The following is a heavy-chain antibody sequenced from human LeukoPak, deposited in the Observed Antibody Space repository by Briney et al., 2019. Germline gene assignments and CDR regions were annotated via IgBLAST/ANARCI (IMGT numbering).Heavy chain of an antibody. J-gene: IGHJ4*02. Sequence: SKTLSLTCAVSGVSFDDYYWAWVRQTPGKGLEWIGEINHSGYTNDSPSLKSRLTLSIDTSRKQFSLNLRSVTVADAGIYYCTRMTTGHDYWGQGTLVTVSS. CDR1: GVSFDDYY. D-gene: IGHD4-17*01. CDR3: TRMTTGHDY. V-gene: IGHV4-34*10. CDR2: INHSGYT.